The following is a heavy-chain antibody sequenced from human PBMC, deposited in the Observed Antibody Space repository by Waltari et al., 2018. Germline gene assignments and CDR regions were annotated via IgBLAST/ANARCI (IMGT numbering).Heavy chain of an antibody. CDR1: GRSISRTNYY. CDR3: ARHQDWVVVSATWFDP. V-gene: IGHV4-39*01. D-gene: IGHD2-21*02. CDR2: NSGNT. Sequence: QLRLQESGPGLVKPSDTLSLTCTVSGRSISRTNYYWGWIRQPPGKGLEWIGSNSGNTYYNPSLKSRVTMSADTSKNQFSLKLSSVTAADTAVYYCARHQDWVVVSATWFDPWGQGTLVTVSS. J-gene: IGHJ5*02.